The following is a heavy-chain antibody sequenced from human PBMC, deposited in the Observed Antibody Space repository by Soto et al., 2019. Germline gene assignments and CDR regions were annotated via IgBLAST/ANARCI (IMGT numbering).Heavy chain of an antibody. V-gene: IGHV1-18*01. D-gene: IGHD6-13*01. J-gene: IGHJ5*02. CDR1: GYTFTSYG. CDR2: ISAYNGNT. Sequence: ASVKVSCKASGYTFTSYGISWVRQAPGQGLEWMGWISAYNGNTNYAQKLQGRVTMTTDTSTSTAYMELRSLRSDDTAVYYCARVRIAAAGTSVSWFDPWGQGTLVTVSS. CDR3: ARVRIAAAGTSVSWFDP.